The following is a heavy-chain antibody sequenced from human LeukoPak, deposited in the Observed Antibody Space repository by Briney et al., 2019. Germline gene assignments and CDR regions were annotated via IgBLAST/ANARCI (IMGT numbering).Heavy chain of an antibody. CDR1: GFTFSSYA. D-gene: IGHD6-6*01. J-gene: IGHJ4*02. Sequence: GGSLRLSCAASGFTFSSYAMSWVRQAPGKGLEWVSAISGSGGSTYYADSVKGRFTISRDNSKNTLYLQMNSLRAEDTAVYYCAKDRISGIAARYIDYWGQGTLVTVSS. CDR3: AKDRISGIAARYIDY. V-gene: IGHV3-23*01. CDR2: ISGSGGST.